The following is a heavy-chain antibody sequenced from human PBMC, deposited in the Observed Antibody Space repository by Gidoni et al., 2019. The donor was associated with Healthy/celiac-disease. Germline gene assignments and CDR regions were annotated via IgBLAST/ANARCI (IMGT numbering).Heavy chain of an antibody. CDR1: GYTFTTYG. CDR3: ARDSYYYDTSGYYYTNFDY. D-gene: IGHD3-22*01. Sequence: QVQLVQSGAEVKKPGASVKVACKASGYTFTTYGISWVRQAPGQGLEWMGWISVYNGNTNYAQKFQGRVTMTTDTSTSTAYWELRSLRSDDTALYYCARDSYYYDTSGYYYTNFDYWGQGTLVTVSS. CDR2: ISVYNGNT. J-gene: IGHJ4*02. V-gene: IGHV1-18*01.